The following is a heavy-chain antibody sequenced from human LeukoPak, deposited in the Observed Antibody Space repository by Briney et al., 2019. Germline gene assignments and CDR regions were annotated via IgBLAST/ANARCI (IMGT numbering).Heavy chain of an antibody. CDR3: AKDWTTVVTPKGYYFDS. J-gene: IGHJ4*02. D-gene: IGHD4-23*01. CDR2: ISTTGGST. V-gene: IGHV3-23*01. Sequence: PGGSLRLSCAASGFSFNNYAMSWVRQAPGKGLEWVSAISTTGGSTYYADPVKGRFTISRDNSKNTLSLQMDSLRVEDTAVYYCAKDWTTVVTPKGYYFDSWGQGTLVTVSS. CDR1: GFSFNNYA.